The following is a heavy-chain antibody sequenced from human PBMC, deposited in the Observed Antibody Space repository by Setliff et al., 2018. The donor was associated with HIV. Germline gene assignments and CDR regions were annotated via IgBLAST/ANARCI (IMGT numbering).Heavy chain of an antibody. V-gene: IGHV4-59*12. CDR3: ARANGYSGYRPIDY. CDR2: VYNSAST. D-gene: IGHD5-12*01. CDR1: GASISSYY. J-gene: IGHJ4*02. Sequence: SETLSLTCNVSGASISSYYWSWIRQTPGKGLEWMAYVYNSASTRYNPSLASRVTVSIDTPKNQFSLNLTSVTAADTAVYYCARANGYSGYRPIDYWGQGTLVTVSS.